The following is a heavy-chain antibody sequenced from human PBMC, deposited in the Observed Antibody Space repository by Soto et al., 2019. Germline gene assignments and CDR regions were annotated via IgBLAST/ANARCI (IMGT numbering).Heavy chain of an antibody. CDR2: IRSKANNYAT. CDR3: ARNLGAKYGMDV. D-gene: IGHD1-26*01. CDR1: GIPFSGSI. Sequence: GGSLRLSCAGSGIPFSGSIIHWVRQAPGKGLEWVGRIRSKANNYATAFAASVQGRVTISREDSKNTAFLQMNSLEIEDTAVYFCARNLGAKYGMDVWGQGTTVTVSS. J-gene: IGHJ6*02. V-gene: IGHV3-73*01.